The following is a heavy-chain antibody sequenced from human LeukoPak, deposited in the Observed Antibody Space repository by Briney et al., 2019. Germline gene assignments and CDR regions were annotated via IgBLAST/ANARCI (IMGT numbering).Heavy chain of an antibody. Sequence: EASVKVSCKTSGYSFTAFYIHWVRQAPGQGLEWMGWIHPRRGDTNYAQKFQGRVTMTRDTSISTAYLDLSSLRSDDTAVYYCARDTGYGSGSYSLDYWGQGTLVSVAS. CDR1: GYSFTAFY. CDR2: IHPRRGDT. CDR3: ARDTGYGSGSYSLDY. V-gene: IGHV1-2*02. D-gene: IGHD3-10*01. J-gene: IGHJ4*02.